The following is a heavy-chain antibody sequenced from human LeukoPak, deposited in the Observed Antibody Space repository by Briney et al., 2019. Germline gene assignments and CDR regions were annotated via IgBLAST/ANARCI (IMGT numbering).Heavy chain of an antibody. J-gene: IGHJ4*02. D-gene: IGHD4/OR15-4a*01. Sequence: GGSLRLSCAASGFTFSSYTMNWVRQAPGKGLEWVAAISSSSRDIFYADSVEGRFTISRDNSKNTLYLQMNSLRAEDTAVYYCARRAGAYSHPYDYWGQGTLVTVSS. V-gene: IGHV3-21*04. CDR1: GFTFSSYT. CDR2: ISSSSRDI. CDR3: ARRAGAYSHPYDY.